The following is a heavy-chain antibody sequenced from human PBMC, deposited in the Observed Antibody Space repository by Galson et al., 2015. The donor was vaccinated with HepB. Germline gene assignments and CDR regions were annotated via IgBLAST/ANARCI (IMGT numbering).Heavy chain of an antibody. CDR1: GGTFSSYA. J-gene: IGHJ3*02. CDR3: ARDSLAIAAARKRESDIGAFDI. D-gene: IGHD6-13*01. Sequence: SVKVSCKASGGTFSSYAISWVRQAPGQGLEWMGGIIPIFGTANYAQKFQGRVTITADESTSTAYMELSSLRSEDTAVYYCARDSLAIAAARKRESDIGAFDIWGQGTMVTVSS. V-gene: IGHV1-69*13. CDR2: IIPIFGTA.